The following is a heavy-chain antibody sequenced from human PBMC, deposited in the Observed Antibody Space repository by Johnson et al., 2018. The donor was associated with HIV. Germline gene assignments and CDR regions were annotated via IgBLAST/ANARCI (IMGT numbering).Heavy chain of an antibody. CDR1: GFTFDDYG. CDR2: IRYDGSNK. Sequence: QVQLVESGGGVVRPGGSLRLSCAASGFTFDDYGMSWVRQAPGKGLEWVAFIRYDGSNKYYVDSVKGRFTISRDNSNNTLYLQMNSLRAEDTAVYYCAKRFGYDNRGDQFDFWGQGAMVTVSS. V-gene: IGHV3-30*02. D-gene: IGHD3-22*01. CDR3: AKRFGYDNRGDQFDF. J-gene: IGHJ3*01.